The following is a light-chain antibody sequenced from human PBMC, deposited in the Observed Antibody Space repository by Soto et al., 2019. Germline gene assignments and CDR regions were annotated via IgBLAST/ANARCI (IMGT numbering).Light chain of an antibody. CDR3: AAWDDSLRGVV. CDR2: GNN. V-gene: IGLV1-47*01. CDR1: SSNVGSNF. J-gene: IGLJ2*01. Sequence: QSALTQPPSASGTPGQRVTISCSGSSSNVGSNFVNWYQQLPGTAPKVLSYGNNQRPSGVPDRFSGSKSGTSASLAISGLRSEDEADYYCAAWDDSLRGVVFGGGTKLTVL.